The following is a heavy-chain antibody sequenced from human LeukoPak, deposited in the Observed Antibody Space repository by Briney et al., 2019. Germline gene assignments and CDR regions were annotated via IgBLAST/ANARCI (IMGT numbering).Heavy chain of an antibody. D-gene: IGHD4/OR15-4a*01. Sequence: AGGSLRLSYAASGFSFSIFEMNWVRQAPGKGLEWVSYISNSGSTTYYADSVKGRFTISRDNAKNSLNLQTNSLRAEDTAVYYCAGAYYPLDFWGQGTLVTVSS. CDR1: GFSFSIFE. J-gene: IGHJ4*02. CDR2: ISNSGSTT. CDR3: AGAYYPLDF. V-gene: IGHV3-48*03.